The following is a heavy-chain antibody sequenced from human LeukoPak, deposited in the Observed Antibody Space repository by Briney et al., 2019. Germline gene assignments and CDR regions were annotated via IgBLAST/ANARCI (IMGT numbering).Heavy chain of an antibody. D-gene: IGHD6-13*01. Sequence: SETLSLTCTVSGYSISNGYYWSWIRQPPGKGLEWIGYMYYSESSKYNPYLKSRATISRDTSKNQFSLKLTSVTVADTAVYFCAREGEAAAGAFDNWGQGTLVTVSA. CDR1: GYSISNGYY. CDR2: MYYSESS. J-gene: IGHJ4*02. CDR3: AREGEAAAGAFDN. V-gene: IGHV4-59*01.